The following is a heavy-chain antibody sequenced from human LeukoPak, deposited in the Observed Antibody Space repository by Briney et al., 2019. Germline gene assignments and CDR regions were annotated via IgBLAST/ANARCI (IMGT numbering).Heavy chain of an antibody. CDR1: GFTFSSYA. Sequence: GGSLRLSCAASGFTFSSYAMHWVRQAPGKGLEWVAVISYDGSNKYYADSVKGRFTISRDNSKNTLYLQMNSLRAEDTAVYYCARGLRYCIDGVCQNWFDPWGQGTLVTVSS. D-gene: IGHD2-8*01. V-gene: IGHV3-30*04. CDR3: ARGLRYCIDGVCQNWFDP. CDR2: ISYDGSNK. J-gene: IGHJ5*02.